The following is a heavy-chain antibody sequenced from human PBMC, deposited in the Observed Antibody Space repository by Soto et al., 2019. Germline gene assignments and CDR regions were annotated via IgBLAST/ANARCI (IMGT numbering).Heavy chain of an antibody. V-gene: IGHV4-30-4*01. J-gene: IGHJ3*02. CDR2: IYYSGST. Sequence: PSETLSLTCTVSGGSISSGDYYWSWIRQPPGKGLEWIGYIYYSGSTYYNPSLKSRVTISVDTSKNQFSLKLSSVTAADTAVYYCARVPDLSMITFGGVIARDAFDIWGQGTMVTVTS. CDR1: GGSISSGDYY. D-gene: IGHD3-16*02. CDR3: ARVPDLSMITFGGVIARDAFDI.